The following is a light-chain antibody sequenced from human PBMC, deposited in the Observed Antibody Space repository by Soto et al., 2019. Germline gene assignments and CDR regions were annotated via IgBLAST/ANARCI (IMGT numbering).Light chain of an antibody. V-gene: IGLV2-14*01. J-gene: IGLJ3*02. CDR1: SSDVGGYNY. CDR2: EVI. CDR3: SSYTSSSTRV. Sequence: QSALTQPASVSGSPGQSITISCTGTSSDVGGYNYVSWYQQHPGKAPKLMIYEVINRPSGVSNRFSGSKSGNTAFLTISGLQAEDEADYYCSSYTSSSTRVFGGGTKLTVL.